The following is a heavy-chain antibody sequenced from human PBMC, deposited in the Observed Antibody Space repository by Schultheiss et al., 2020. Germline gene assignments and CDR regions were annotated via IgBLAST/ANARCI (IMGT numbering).Heavy chain of an antibody. CDR1: GFTFSSYA. CDR3: AREYVVVAATRREYYFDY. CDR2: ISGSGGST. D-gene: IGHD2-15*01. V-gene: IGHV3-23*01. J-gene: IGHJ4*02. Sequence: GGSLRLSCAASGFTFSSYAMSWVRQAPGKGLEWVSAISGSGGSTYYADSVKGRFTISRDNAKNSLYLQMNSLRDEDTAVYYCAREYVVVAATRREYYFDYWGQGTLVTVSS.